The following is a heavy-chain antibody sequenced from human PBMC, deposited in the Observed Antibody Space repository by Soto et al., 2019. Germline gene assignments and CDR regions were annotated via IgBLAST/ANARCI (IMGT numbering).Heavy chain of an antibody. V-gene: IGHV1-18*01. CDR2: ISAYNGNT. CDR3: AGWNYGDYVGWFDP. J-gene: IGHJ5*02. CDR1: GYTFTSYG. Sequence: GASVKVSCKASGYTFTSYGISWVRRAPGQGLEWMGWISAYNGNTNYAQKLQGRVTMTTDTSTSTAYMELRSLRSDDTAVYYCAGWNYGDYVGWFDPWGQGTLVTVSS. D-gene: IGHD4-17*01.